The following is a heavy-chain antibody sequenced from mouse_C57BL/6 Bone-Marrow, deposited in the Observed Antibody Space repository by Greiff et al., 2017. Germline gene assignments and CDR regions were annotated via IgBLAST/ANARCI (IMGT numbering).Heavy chain of an antibody. D-gene: IGHD1-1*01. CDR1: GISITTGNYR. CDR3: ARDSYGSSYGYFDV. V-gene: IGHV3-5*01. J-gene: IGHJ1*03. CDR2: IYYSGTI. Sequence: EVMLVESGPGLVKPSQTVFLTCTVTGISITTGNYRWSWIRQFPGNKLEWIGYIYYSGTITYNPSLTSRTTITRDTPKNQFFLEMNSLTAEDTATYYCARDSYGSSYGYFDVWGTGTTGTVSS.